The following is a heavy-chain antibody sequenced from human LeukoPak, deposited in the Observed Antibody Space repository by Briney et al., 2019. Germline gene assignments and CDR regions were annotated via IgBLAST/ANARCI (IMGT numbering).Heavy chain of an antibody. CDR1: GGPISRYY. CDR2: IDDSGNT. Sequence: ASETLSLTCTVSGGPISRYYWSWIRRPPGKGLEWIGYIDDSGNTDYNPSLKSQVTISVDRSKNQLSLKLSFVTAADTAVYYCARSDYHGSGSHTVFDAFDIWGQGTRVTVSS. CDR3: ARSDYHGSGSHTVFDAFDI. V-gene: IGHV4-59*01. D-gene: IGHD3-10*01. J-gene: IGHJ3*02.